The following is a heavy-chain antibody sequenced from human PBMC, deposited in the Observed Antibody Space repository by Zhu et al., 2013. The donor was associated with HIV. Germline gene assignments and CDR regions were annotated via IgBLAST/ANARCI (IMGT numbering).Heavy chain of an antibody. Sequence: QGQLVQSGAEVKRPGSSVKVSCRAPGGTFSRYGLSWLRQAPGQRLEWMGGIIPIYGTSNYAQKFQGRVTITADESTSTAYMELSSLRSEDTAVYYCARGEGYDNSGYWVYWGQGTLVTVSS. D-gene: IGHD3-22*01. CDR3: ARGEGYDNSGYWVY. V-gene: IGHV1-69*01. CDR1: GGTFSRYG. CDR2: IIPIYGTS. J-gene: IGHJ4*02.